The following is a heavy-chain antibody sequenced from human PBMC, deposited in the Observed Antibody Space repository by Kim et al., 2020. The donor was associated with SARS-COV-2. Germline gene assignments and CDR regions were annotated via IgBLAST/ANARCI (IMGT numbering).Heavy chain of an antibody. D-gene: IGHD2-2*01. V-gene: IGHV4-34*01. CDR3: ARGGYCSSTSCYALWFDP. J-gene: IGHJ5*02. CDR1: GGSFSGYY. CDR2: INHSGST. Sequence: SETLSLTCAVYGGSFSGYYWSWIRQPPGKGLEWIGEINHSGSTNYNPSLKSRVTISVDTSKNQFSLKLSSVTAADTAVYYCARGGYCSSTSCYALWFDPWGQGTLVTVSS.